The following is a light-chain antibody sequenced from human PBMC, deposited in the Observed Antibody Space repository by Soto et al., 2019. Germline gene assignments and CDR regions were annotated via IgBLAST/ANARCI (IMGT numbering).Light chain of an antibody. CDR1: SSDVGGYKY. V-gene: IGLV2-14*03. CDR3: TSYTSTSTYV. J-gene: IGLJ1*01. Sequence: QSALTQPASVSRSPGQSITISCTGTSSDVGGYKYVSWYQQNPGKAPKLIIYDVSDRPSGVSNRFSGSKSGNTASLSISGLRAEDEADYYCTSYTSTSTYVFGTGTKVTVL. CDR2: DVS.